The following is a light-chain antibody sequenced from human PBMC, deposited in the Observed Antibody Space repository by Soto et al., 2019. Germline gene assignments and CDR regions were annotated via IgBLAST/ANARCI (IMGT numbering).Light chain of an antibody. J-gene: IGKJ1*01. CDR3: QQSYTMPRT. CDR1: QSISTY. Sequence: DIQMTQSPSSLSASVGDRVTITCRASQSISTYLNWYQQKPGRAPKLLIHAASTLLGGVRSRFSGSGSGTDFTLIISSLQPEDFATYYCQQSYTMPRTFGHGTKVDIK. V-gene: IGKV1-39*01. CDR2: AAS.